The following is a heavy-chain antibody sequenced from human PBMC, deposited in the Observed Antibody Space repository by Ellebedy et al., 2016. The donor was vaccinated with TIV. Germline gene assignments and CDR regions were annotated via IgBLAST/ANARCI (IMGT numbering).Heavy chain of an antibody. CDR2: IWSDGSGK. Sequence: GESLKISCAASGFTFRDYAMHWVRQTPGKGLEWLAVIWSDGSGKNYADSVKGRITISRDNSKNTLDLEMETLIAEDTAVYFCTRGASMIRGYPIDFWGHGTLVTVSS. V-gene: IGHV3-33*01. CDR1: GFTFRDYA. D-gene: IGHD3-22*01. J-gene: IGHJ5*01. CDR3: TRGASMIRGYPIDF.